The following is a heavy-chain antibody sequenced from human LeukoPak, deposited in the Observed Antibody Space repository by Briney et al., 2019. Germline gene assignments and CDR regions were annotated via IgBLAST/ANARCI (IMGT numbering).Heavy chain of an antibody. CDR2: ISGSGDST. J-gene: IGHJ4*02. CDR3: ARDRGRCYDSRGFYWGYYFDS. Sequence: GGSLRLSCAASGFTFSTYAVNWVRQAPGKGLEWVSTISGSGDSTYYAGSVKGRFTISRDNSKDTLYLQMSSVRVDDTAVYYCARDRGRCYDSRGFYWGYYFDSWGQGILVTVST. D-gene: IGHD3-22*01. CDR1: GFTFSTYA. V-gene: IGHV3-23*01.